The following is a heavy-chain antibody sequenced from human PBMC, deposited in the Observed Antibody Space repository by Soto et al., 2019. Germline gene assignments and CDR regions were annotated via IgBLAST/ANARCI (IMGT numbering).Heavy chain of an antibody. V-gene: IGHV3-48*02. Sequence: PGGSLRLSCAASGFTFSSYSMSWARQAPGKGLEWVSYISSSSSTIYYADSVKGRFTISRDNAKNSLYLQMNSLRDEDTAVYYCARVPTYFYDSRSYYYDALFDCWGQGTLVTVSS. D-gene: IGHD3-22*01. CDR1: GFTFSSYS. CDR3: ARVPTYFYDSRSYYYDALFDC. CDR2: ISSSSSTI. J-gene: IGHJ4*02.